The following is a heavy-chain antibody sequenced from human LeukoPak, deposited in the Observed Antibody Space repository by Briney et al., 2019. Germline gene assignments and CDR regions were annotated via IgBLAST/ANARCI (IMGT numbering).Heavy chain of an antibody. Sequence: GGSLRLSCAASGFIFSDHYMDWVRQAPGKGLEWVGRIRNKANGYTTEYAASVKGRFTISRDDSTNSLYLQMNSLRAEDTAVYYCARVEQWLALDYGMDVWGQGTTVTVSS. CDR1: GFIFSDHY. J-gene: IGHJ6*02. CDR3: ARVEQWLALDYGMDV. D-gene: IGHD6-19*01. CDR2: IRNKANGYTT. V-gene: IGHV3-72*01.